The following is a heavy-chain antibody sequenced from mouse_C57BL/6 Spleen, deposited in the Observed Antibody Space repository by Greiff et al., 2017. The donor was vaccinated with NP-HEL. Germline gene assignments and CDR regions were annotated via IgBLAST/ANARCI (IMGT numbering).Heavy chain of an antibody. CDR2: IWRGGST. CDR1: GFSLTSYG. Sequence: VKLVESGPGLVQPSQSLSITCTVSGFSLTSYGVHWVRQSPGKGLEWLGVIWRGGSTDYNAAFISRLSISKDNSKSQVFFKMNSLQADDTAIYYCARNYDYFDYWGQGTTLTVSS. J-gene: IGHJ2*01. D-gene: IGHD1-1*01. CDR3: ARNYDYFDY. V-gene: IGHV2-2*01.